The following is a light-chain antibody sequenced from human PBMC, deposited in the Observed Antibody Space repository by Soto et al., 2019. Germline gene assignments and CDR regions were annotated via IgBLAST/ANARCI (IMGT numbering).Light chain of an antibody. CDR2: AAS. V-gene: IGKV1-39*01. CDR3: QQSYSSPPT. J-gene: IGKJ1*01. Sequence: DLQMTQSPSSLSASVEDRVIITCRASQSISNHLNWYQQKQGKAPKLLIFAASSLQSGVPSRFSGSRSGPDLTITISSLQPEDFATYYCQQSYSSPPTFGQGTKVDIK. CDR1: QSISNH.